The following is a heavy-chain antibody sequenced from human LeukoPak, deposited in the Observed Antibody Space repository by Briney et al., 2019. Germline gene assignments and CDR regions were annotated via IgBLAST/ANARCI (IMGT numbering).Heavy chain of an antibody. CDR3: ARRKYYYDSSGYYPGFDY. J-gene: IGHJ4*02. CDR1: GASISSNNC. Sequence: SETLSLTCAVSGASISSNNCWTWVRQPPGKGLEWIGEIYYSGSTYYNPSLKSRVTISVDTSKNQFSLKLSSVTAADTAVYYCARRKYYYDSSGYYPGFDYWGQGTLVTVSS. CDR2: IYYSGST. D-gene: IGHD3-22*01. V-gene: IGHV4-4*02.